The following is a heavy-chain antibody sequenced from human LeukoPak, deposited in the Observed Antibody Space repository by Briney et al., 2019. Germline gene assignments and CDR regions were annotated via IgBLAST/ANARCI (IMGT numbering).Heavy chain of an antibody. Sequence: QPGGSLRLSCAASGFTFSSSAMSWVRQAPGKGLEWVSAISGSGGTTYYAYSVKGRFTISRDNSKSTLYLQLNSLRAEDTALYYCAKSPIAAAGTRYFQHWGQGTLVTVSS. CDR1: GFTFSSSA. CDR3: AKSPIAAAGTRYFQH. V-gene: IGHV3-23*01. J-gene: IGHJ1*01. D-gene: IGHD6-13*01. CDR2: ISGSGGTT.